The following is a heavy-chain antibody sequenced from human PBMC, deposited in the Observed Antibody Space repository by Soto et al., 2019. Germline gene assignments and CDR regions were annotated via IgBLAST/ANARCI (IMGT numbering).Heavy chain of an antibody. J-gene: IGHJ4*02. D-gene: IGHD1-26*01. CDR1: GFTFSSYG. CDR2: ISYDGSNK. CDR3: AKDAVSAWEQHFDY. V-gene: IGHV3-30*18. Sequence: QVQLVESGGGVVQPGRSLRLSCAASGFTFSSYGMHWVRQAPGKGLEWVAVISYDGSNKYYADSVKGRFTISRDNSKNTLYLQMNSLRAEDTAVYYCAKDAVSAWEQHFDYWGQGTLVTVSS.